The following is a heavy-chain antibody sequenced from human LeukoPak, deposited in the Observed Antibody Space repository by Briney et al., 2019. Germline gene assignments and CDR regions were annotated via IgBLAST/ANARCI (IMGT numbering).Heavy chain of an antibody. V-gene: IGHV1-18*01. D-gene: IGHD3-10*01. CDR2: VSAYNGNK. CDR1: VYNFISYV. J-gene: IGHJ5*02. Sequence: GSSVNVSCKASVYNFISYVCSWVRQAPGRGLEWMGWVSAYNGNKKYAQKFQDRVTMPTHTPTSKAYMELRSLRPDDTAVYYCAREGGVWGVTVAGFDPWGQGTLVSVSS. CDR3: AREGGVWGVTVAGFDP.